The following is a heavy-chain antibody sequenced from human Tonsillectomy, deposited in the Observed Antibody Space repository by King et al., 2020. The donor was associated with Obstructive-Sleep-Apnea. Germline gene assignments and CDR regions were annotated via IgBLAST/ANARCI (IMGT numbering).Heavy chain of an antibody. CDR2: ISSSSSYI. CDR1: GFTFSSYS. D-gene: IGHD3-22*01. CDR3: ARDSASGYYDSSGYSYDY. J-gene: IGHJ4*02. V-gene: IGHV3-21*01. Sequence: VQLVESGGGLVKPGGSLRLSCAASGFTFSSYSMNWVRQAPGKGLEWVSSISSSSSYIYYADSVKGRFTISRDNAKNSLYLQMNSLRAEDTAVYYCARDSASGYYDSSGYSYDYWGQGTLVTVSS.